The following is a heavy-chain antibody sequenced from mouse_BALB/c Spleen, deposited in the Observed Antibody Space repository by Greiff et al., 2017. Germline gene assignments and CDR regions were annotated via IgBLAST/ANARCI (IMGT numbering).Heavy chain of an antibody. CDR1: GFTFSSYT. J-gene: IGHJ3*01. D-gene: IGHD2-4*01. Sequence: VQLVESGGGLVQPGGSLKLSCAASGFTFSSYTMSWVRQTPEKRLEWVAYISNGGGSTYYPDTVKGRFTISRDNAKNTLYLQMSSLKSEDTAMYYCARQGIYYDYDGFAYWGQGTLVTVSA. CDR2: ISNGGGST. CDR3: ARQGIYYDYDGFAY. V-gene: IGHV5-12-2*01.